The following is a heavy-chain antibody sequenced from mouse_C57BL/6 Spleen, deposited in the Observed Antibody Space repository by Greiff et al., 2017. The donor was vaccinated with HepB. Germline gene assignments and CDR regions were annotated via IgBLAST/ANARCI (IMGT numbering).Heavy chain of an antibody. CDR1: GYTFTDYY. CDR2: INPNNGGT. J-gene: IGHJ2*01. CDR3: ASLRYYFDY. Sequence: EVQLQQSGPELVKPGASVKISCKASGYTFTDYYMNWVKQSHGKSLEWIGDINPNNGGTSYNQKFKGKATLTVDKSTSTAYMELRSLTSEDSAVYYCASLRYYFDYWGQGTTRTVSS. V-gene: IGHV1-26*01. D-gene: IGHD1-1*01.